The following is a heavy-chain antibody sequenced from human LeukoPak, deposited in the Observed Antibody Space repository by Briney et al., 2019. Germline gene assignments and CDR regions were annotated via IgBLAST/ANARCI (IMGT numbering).Heavy chain of an antibody. CDR1: GLTFSGYY. V-gene: IGHV3-11*01. D-gene: IGHD6-19*01. Sequence: PGGSLRLSCAASGLTFSGYYMNWIRQVPGRGLEWVSYISSSGSTVSYADSVKGRFTISRDNAKNSLYLQMNSLRAEDTAVYYCARWTVAGPRWFDPWGQGTLVTVSP. J-gene: IGHJ5*02. CDR3: ARWTVAGPRWFDP. CDR2: ISSSGSTV.